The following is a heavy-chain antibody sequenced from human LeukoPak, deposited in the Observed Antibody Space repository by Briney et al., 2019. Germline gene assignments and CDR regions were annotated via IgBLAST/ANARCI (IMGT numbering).Heavy chain of an antibody. CDR3: ARGQKYRNGYTVTELGSGYFDY. Sequence: SETLSRTGSVSGGSISSYYWSWIRQPPGKGREGRGNIYYSGRTNYKTSLNSGVTISVDTSKNQFSLTLSSVTTADTAVYDYARGQKYRNGYTVTELGSGYFDYWGQGTLVTVSS. D-gene: IGHD5-18*01. J-gene: IGHJ4*02. V-gene: IGHV4-59*01. CDR2: IYYSGRT. CDR1: GGSISSYY.